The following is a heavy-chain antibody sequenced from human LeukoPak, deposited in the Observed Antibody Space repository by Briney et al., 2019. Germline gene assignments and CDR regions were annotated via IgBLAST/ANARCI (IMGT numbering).Heavy chain of an antibody. CDR2: ISSSGSTI. Sequence: GGSLRLSCAASGFTFSSYEMNWVRQAPGKGLEWVSYISSSGSTIYYADSVKGRFTISRDNAKNSLYLQMNSLRAEDTAVYYCARGVAAAIHPSLQDYYYYYGMDVWGQGTTVTVSS. CDR3: ARGVAAAIHPSLQDYYYYYGMDV. V-gene: IGHV3-48*03. D-gene: IGHD6-13*01. CDR1: GFTFSSYE. J-gene: IGHJ6*02.